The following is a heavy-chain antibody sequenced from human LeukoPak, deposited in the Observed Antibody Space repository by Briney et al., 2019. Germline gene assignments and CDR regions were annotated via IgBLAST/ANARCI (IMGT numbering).Heavy chain of an antibody. D-gene: IGHD5-18*01. J-gene: IGHJ4*02. CDR2: ISGSGST. CDR3: ARDRGYSYGYYFDY. CDR1: GGSINSY. V-gene: IGHV4-4*07. Sequence: SETLSLTCTVSGGSINSYWSWMRQPAGKGLEWIGRISGSGSTTYNPSLKSRLSISIDTSKNQFSLKLSSVTAADTAVYYCARDRGYSYGYYFDYWGQGTLVTVSS.